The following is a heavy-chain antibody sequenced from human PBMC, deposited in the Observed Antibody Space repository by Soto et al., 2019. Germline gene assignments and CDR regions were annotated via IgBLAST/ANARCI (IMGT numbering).Heavy chain of an antibody. Sequence: ASVKVSCKTSGYTFTSYGINWVRQAPGQGLEWVGWISAYNGDTNYAQKFQGRVTMTTDTSTTTAYMDLRSLRSDDTAVYYCSRSMPYSTGWEPSDYWGQGALVTVSS. V-gene: IGHV1-18*01. D-gene: IGHD6-19*01. J-gene: IGHJ4*02. CDR2: ISAYNGDT. CDR1: GYTFTSYG. CDR3: SRSMPYSTGWEPSDY.